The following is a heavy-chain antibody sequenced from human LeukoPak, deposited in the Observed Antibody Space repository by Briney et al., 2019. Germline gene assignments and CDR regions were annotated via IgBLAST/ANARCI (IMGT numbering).Heavy chain of an antibody. CDR3: ARRPYCSSTSCYRVLDY. Sequence: GESLKISCKGSGYSFTSYWIGWVRQMPGEGLEWMGVIYPGDSDTRYSPSFQGQVTISADKSINTAYLQWSSLKASDTAMYYCARRPYCSSTSCYRVLDYWGQGTLVTVSS. V-gene: IGHV5-51*01. CDR1: GYSFTSYW. J-gene: IGHJ4*02. D-gene: IGHD2-2*01. CDR2: IYPGDSDT.